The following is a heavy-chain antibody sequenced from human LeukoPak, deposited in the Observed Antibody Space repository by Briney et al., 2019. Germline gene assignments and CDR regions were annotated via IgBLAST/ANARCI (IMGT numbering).Heavy chain of an antibody. CDR2: INPNSGGT. CDR1: GYTFTGYY. Sequence: EASVKVSCKASGYTFTGYYMHWVRQAPGQGLEWMGWINPNSGGTNYAQKFQGRVTMTRDTSISTAYMELSRLRSDDTAVYYCARDWDGDYGYWGQGTLVTVSS. V-gene: IGHV1-2*02. CDR3: ARDWDGDYGY. D-gene: IGHD4-17*01. J-gene: IGHJ4*02.